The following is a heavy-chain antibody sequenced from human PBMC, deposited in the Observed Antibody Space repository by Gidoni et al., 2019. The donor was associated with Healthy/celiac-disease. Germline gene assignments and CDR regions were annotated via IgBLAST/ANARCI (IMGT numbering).Heavy chain of an antibody. CDR3: ARDGGSGSYFDY. D-gene: IGHD1-26*01. J-gene: IGHJ4*02. V-gene: IGHV4-61*02. CDR1: GGSISSGSYY. Sequence: QVQLQESGPGLVKPSQTLSLTCTVPGGSISSGSYYWSWIRQPAGKGLEWIGRIYTSGSTNYNPSLKSRVTISVDTSKNQFSLKLSSVTAADTAVYYCARDGGSGSYFDYWGQGTLVTVSS. CDR2: IYTSGST.